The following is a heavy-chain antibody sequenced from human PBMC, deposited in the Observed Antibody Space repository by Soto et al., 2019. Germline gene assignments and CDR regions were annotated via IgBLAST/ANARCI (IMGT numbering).Heavy chain of an antibody. J-gene: IGHJ5*02. V-gene: IGHV3-74*01. CDR1: GFTFSSSW. D-gene: IGHD3-10*01. CDR2: NNSDGSRK. Sequence: EVQLVESGGGIVQPGGSLRLSCAASGFTFSSSWMHWVRQAPGKGLVWVSRNNSDGSRKRYLDSVQRRFTISRDNAKNKLYLQMNSLRAEDTSVYYCARDYLVRGRHSNWFDPWGQGPLVPVSS. CDR3: ARDYLVRGRHSNWFDP.